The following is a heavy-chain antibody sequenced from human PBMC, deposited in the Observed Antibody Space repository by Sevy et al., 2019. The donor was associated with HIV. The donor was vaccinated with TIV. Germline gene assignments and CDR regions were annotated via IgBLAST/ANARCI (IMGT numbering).Heavy chain of an antibody. CDR2: IIPIFGTA. J-gene: IGHJ4*02. CDR3: SILTTVATRSDY. D-gene: IGHD4-17*01. CDR1: GGTFSSYA. Sequence: ASVKVSCKASGGTFSSYAISWVRQAPGQGLEWMGGIIPIFGTANYAQKFQARVTITADESTSTAYMELSSLRSEDTAVYYCSILTTVATRSDYWGQGTLVAVSS. V-gene: IGHV1-69*13.